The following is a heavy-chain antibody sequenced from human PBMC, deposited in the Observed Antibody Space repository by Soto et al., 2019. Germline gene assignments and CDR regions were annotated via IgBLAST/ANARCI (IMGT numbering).Heavy chain of an antibody. Sequence: ASVKVSCKASGYTFTSYGIRWVRQAPGQGLEWMGWISAYNGNTNYAQKLQGRVTMTTDTSTSTAYMELRSLRSDDTAVYYCARDLFCSGGSCYSNWFDPWGQGTLVTVSS. D-gene: IGHD2-15*01. CDR2: ISAYNGNT. V-gene: IGHV1-18*04. CDR3: ARDLFCSGGSCYSNWFDP. J-gene: IGHJ5*02. CDR1: GYTFTSYG.